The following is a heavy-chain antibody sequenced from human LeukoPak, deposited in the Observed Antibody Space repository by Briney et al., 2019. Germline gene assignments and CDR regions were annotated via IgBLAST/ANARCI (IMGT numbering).Heavy chain of an antibody. J-gene: IGHJ5*02. Sequence: SETLSLTCAVYGGSFSGYYWSWIRQPPGKGLEWIGEINHSGSTNYNPSLKSRVTISVDTSKNQFSLKLSSVTAADTAVYYCAGEGASGGRPFDPWGQGTLVTVSS. CDR2: INHSGST. CDR3: AGEGASGGRPFDP. V-gene: IGHV4-34*01. D-gene: IGHD2-15*01. CDR1: GGSFSGYY.